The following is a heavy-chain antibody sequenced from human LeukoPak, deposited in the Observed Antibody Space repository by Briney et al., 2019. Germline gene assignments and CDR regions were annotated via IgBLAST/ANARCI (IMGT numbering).Heavy chain of an antibody. V-gene: IGHV1-2*02. J-gene: IGHJ4*02. Sequence: ASVKVSCKASVYTFTGYYMHWVRQAPGQGLEWMGWINPKSGDTNQAQKFQGRVNMTRDTPITTGYMELSSLRSDDTAVYYCARDPLQYSGSSYVDYWGEGTLVTVSS. CDR3: ARDPLQYSGSSYVDY. CDR1: VYTFTGYY. CDR2: INPKSGDT. D-gene: IGHD1-26*01.